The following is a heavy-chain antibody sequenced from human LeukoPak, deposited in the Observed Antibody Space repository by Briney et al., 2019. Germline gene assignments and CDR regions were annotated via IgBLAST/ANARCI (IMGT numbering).Heavy chain of an antibody. J-gene: IGHJ4*02. Sequence: PGGSLRLSCAASAFTFSDFTMIWVRQAPGKGLEWVSAISGSGGSTYYADSVKGRFTISRDNSKNTLYLQMNSLRAEDTAVYYCAKDKEYSTTGNFDYWGQGTLVTVSS. V-gene: IGHV3-23*01. CDR2: ISGSGGST. D-gene: IGHD6-6*01. CDR3: AKDKEYSTTGNFDY. CDR1: AFTFSDFT.